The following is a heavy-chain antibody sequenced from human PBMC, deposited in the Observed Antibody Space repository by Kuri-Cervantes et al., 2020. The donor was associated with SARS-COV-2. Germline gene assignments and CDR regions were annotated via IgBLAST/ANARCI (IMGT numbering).Heavy chain of an antibody. CDR2: ISGSGGST. V-gene: IGHV3-23*01. D-gene: IGHD3-3*01. CDR1: GFTFSSYA. CDR3: AKDRPCWRYLNFFDY. J-gene: IGHJ4*01. Sequence: GESLKISWSASGFTFSSYAMSWVRQAPGKGLEWFSAISGSGGSTYYADSVKGRFTISRDNSKNTLYLQMNSLRAEETAVYYCAKDRPCWRYLNFFDYWGHGTLVTVSS.